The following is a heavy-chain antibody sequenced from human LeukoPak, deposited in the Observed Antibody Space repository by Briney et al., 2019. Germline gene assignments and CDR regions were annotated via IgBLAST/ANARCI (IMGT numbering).Heavy chain of an antibody. CDR3: ARTRIPVAGTRIDY. CDR1: GGSISSSTYC. D-gene: IGHD6-19*01. CDR2: IYHSGST. V-gene: IGHV4-61*01. J-gene: IGHJ4*02. Sequence: SETLSLTCTVSGGSISSSTYCWSWVRQPPGKGLEWIGYIYHSGSTNYNPSLKSRVTISVDTSKNQFSLKLSSVTAADTAVYYCARTRIPVAGTRIDYWGQGTLVTVSS.